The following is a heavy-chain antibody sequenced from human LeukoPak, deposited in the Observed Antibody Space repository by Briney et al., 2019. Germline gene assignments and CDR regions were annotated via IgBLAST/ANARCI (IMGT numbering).Heavy chain of an antibody. CDR1: GYTFTGYY. CDR3: ARVPGLGAVVVADY. D-gene: IGHD3-22*01. Sequence: ASVKVSCKASGYTFTGYYMHWVRQAPGQGLEWMGRINPNSGGTNYAQKFQGRVTMTRDTSISTAYMELSRLRSDDTAVYYCARVPGLGAVVVADYWGQGTLVTVSS. CDR2: INPNSGGT. V-gene: IGHV1-2*06. J-gene: IGHJ4*02.